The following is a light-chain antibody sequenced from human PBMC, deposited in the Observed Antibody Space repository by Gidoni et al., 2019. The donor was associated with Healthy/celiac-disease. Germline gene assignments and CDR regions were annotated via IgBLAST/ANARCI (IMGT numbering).Light chain of an antibody. J-gene: IGKJ2*01. V-gene: IGKV1-5*03. Sequence: DIQMTQSPSTLSASVGDRVTITCRASQSISSCFTWYQQKPGKAAKLLIYKASSLESGVPSRFSGSGSGTEFTLTISSLQPDDVAAYYCQQYDSNPLTFGQGTKVEIK. CDR3: QQYDSNPLT. CDR2: KAS. CDR1: QSISSC.